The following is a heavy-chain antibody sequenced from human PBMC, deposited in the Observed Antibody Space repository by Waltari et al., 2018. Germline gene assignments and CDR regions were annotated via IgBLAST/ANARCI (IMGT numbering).Heavy chain of an antibody. D-gene: IGHD3-9*01. V-gene: IGHV4-39*01. CDR2: IYYNGNT. CDR3: ASLLTGD. J-gene: IGHJ4*02. CDR1: GGPITTTNSY. Sequence: QLQVQESGPGLVKPSETLSLTCTVPGGPITTTNSYGGWIRQPPGKGLEWIGSIYYNGNTYYNPSLKSRVTISADTSKNQFSLNLNSVTAADTAVYYCASLLTGDWGQGVLVTVSS.